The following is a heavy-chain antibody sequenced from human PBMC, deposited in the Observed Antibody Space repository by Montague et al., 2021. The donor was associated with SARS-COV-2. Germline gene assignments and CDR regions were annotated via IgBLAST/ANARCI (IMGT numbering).Heavy chain of an antibody. Sequence: SETLSLTCAVSGGSISSGTWWTWVRQPPGKGLEWIGEISHSGGTNYNPSLKSRVTISVDTSKNQFSLKLSSVTAADTAVYYCARHPLGYCSSTSCYVGWGQGTLVTVSS. CDR1: GGSISSGTW. D-gene: IGHD2-2*01. CDR2: ISHSGGT. CDR3: ARHPLGYCSSTSCYVG. V-gene: IGHV4-4*02. J-gene: IGHJ4*02.